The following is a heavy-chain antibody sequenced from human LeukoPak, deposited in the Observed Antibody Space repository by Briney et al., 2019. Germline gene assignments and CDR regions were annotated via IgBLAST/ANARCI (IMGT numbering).Heavy chain of an antibody. D-gene: IGHD2-15*01. Sequence: SETLSLTCTVSGGSISSGDYYWSWIRQPPGKGLEWIGYIYYSGSTYYNPSLKSRVTISVDTSKNQFSLKLSSVTAADTAVYYCARGRCSGGSCYTDYWGQGTLVTVSS. CDR2: IYYSGST. V-gene: IGHV4-30-4*02. J-gene: IGHJ4*02. CDR1: GGSISSGDYY. CDR3: ARGRCSGGSCYTDY.